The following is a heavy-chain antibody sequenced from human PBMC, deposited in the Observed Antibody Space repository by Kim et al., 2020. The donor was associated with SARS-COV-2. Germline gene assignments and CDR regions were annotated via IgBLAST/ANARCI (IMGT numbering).Heavy chain of an antibody. V-gene: IGHV3-23*01. CDR3: AQAGGGSPKVYGVDV. CDR2: ISNTGTNT. D-gene: IGHD3-10*01. J-gene: IGHJ6*02. Sequence: GGSLRLSCAASGFTFKNHAMSWVRQAPGKGLEWVSSISNTGTNTYHADSVKGRFTISRDNSKNTVYLQMNGLRADDTALYYCAQAGGGSPKVYGVDVWGQGTTVTVSS. CDR1: GFTFKNHA.